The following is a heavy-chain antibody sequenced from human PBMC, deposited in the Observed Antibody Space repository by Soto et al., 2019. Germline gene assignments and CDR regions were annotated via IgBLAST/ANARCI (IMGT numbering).Heavy chain of an antibody. CDR3: ARDRSRSSGWYGAFDI. CDR1: GYTFTSYG. Sequence: ASVKVSCKASGYTFTSYGISWVRQAPGQGLEWMGWISAYNGNPNYAEKLQGRVTMTTKPSTSTATMELRSLRSDDTAVYYCARDRSRSSGWYGAFDIWGQGTMVTVSS. CDR2: ISAYNGNP. J-gene: IGHJ3*02. D-gene: IGHD6-19*01. V-gene: IGHV1-18*01.